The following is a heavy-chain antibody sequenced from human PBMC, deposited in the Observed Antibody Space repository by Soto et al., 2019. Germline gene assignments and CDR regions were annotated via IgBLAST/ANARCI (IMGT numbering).Heavy chain of an antibody. CDR1: GYSFTSYW. CDR3: ARSWPGYSSGWLDGAFDT. Sequence: GESLKISCKGSGYSFTSYWVGWVRQMAGKGPEWMGIIYPGDSDTRYSPSFQGQVTMSADKSISTAYLQWSSLKASDTVMYYCARSWPGYSSGWLDGAFDTRGQVTMVTVSS. CDR2: IYPGDSDT. J-gene: IGHJ3*02. V-gene: IGHV5-51*01. D-gene: IGHD6-19*01.